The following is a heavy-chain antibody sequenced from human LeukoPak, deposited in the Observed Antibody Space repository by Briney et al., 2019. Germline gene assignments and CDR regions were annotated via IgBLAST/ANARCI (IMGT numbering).Heavy chain of an antibody. CDR1: GGSFSGYY. CDR2: INHSGST. Sequence: SETLSLTCAVYGGSFSGYYWSWIRQPPGKGLEWIGEINHSGSTNYNPSLKSRVTISVDTSKNQFSLKLSSVTAADTAVYYCGRGFYVAKNAGVFDMWGQGTMVAVSS. D-gene: IGHD3-16*01. J-gene: IGHJ3*02. V-gene: IGHV4-34*01. CDR3: GRGFYVAKNAGVFDM.